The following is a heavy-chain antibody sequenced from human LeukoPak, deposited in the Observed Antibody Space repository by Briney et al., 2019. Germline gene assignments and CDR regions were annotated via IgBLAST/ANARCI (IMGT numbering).Heavy chain of an antibody. Sequence: PGGSLRLSCAASGFTFSSYSMNWVRQAPGKGLEWVGFIRSKAYGGTTEYAASVKGRFTISRDDSKSIAYLQMNSLKTEDTAVYYCTRVKTGTSHYWGQGTLVTVSS. D-gene: IGHD1-1*01. J-gene: IGHJ4*02. V-gene: IGHV3-49*04. CDR1: GFTFSSYS. CDR2: IRSKAYGGTT. CDR3: TRVKTGTSHY.